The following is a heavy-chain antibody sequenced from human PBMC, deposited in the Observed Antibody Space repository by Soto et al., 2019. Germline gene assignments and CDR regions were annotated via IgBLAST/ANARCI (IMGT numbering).Heavy chain of an antibody. CDR2: FDPEDGET. D-gene: IGHD3-3*01. Sequence: ASVKVSCKVSGYTLTELSIHWVRQAPGKGLEWMGGFDPEDGETIYAQKFQGRVTMTEDTSTDTAYMELSSLRSEDTAVYYCATNLRITIFGPDWYFDLWGRGTLVTVSS. J-gene: IGHJ2*01. CDR1: GYTLTELS. V-gene: IGHV1-24*01. CDR3: ATNLRITIFGPDWYFDL.